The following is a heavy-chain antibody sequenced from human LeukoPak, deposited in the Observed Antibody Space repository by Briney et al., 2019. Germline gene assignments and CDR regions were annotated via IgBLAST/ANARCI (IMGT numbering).Heavy chain of an antibody. Sequence: SETLSLTCTVSGGSISSYYWSWIRQPPGKGLEWIGYIYYSGSTNYNPSLKSRVTISVDTSKNQLSLKLSSVTAADTAVYYCARAPIAVPNYFDYWGQGTLVTVSS. D-gene: IGHD6-19*01. CDR2: IYYSGST. V-gene: IGHV4-59*01. CDR1: GGSISSYY. CDR3: ARAPIAVPNYFDY. J-gene: IGHJ4*02.